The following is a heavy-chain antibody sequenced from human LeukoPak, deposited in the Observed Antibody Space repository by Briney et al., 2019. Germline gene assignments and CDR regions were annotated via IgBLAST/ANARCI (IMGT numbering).Heavy chain of an antibody. V-gene: IGHV3-48*03. J-gene: IGHJ6*02. CDR2: ISSSGSTI. Sequence: GGSLRLSCAASGFTFSSYEMNWVRQAPGKGLEWVSYISSSGSTIYYADSVEGRFTISRDNAKNSLYLQMNSLRAEDTAVYYCARDYAFGATYYYYYGMDVWGQGTTVTVSS. D-gene: IGHD3-16*01. CDR3: ARDYAFGATYYYYYGMDV. CDR1: GFTFSSYE.